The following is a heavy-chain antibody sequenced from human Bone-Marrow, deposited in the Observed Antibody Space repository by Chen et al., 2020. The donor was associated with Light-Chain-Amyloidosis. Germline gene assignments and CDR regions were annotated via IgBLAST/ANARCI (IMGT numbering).Heavy chain of an antibody. CDR2: ISSSRSTI. V-gene: IGHV3-48*01. J-gene: IGHJ4*02. CDR1: GFTFSSYS. D-gene: IGHD3-10*01. CDR3: ARDPSDYYYGSGSYYFDY. Sequence: EVQLVESGGGLVQPGGSLRLSCAASGFTFSSYSMNWVRQAPGKGLEWVSYISSSRSTIYYADSVKGRFTISRDNAKNSLYLQMNSLRAEDTAVYYCARDPSDYYYGSGSYYFDYWGQGTLVTVSS.